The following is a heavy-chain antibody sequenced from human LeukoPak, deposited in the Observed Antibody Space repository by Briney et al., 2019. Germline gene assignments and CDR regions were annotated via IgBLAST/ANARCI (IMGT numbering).Heavy chain of an antibody. D-gene: IGHD6-6*01. CDR2: IYYSGTT. J-gene: IGHJ4*02. CDR1: GGSLSSYY. Sequence: SETLSLTCTVSGGSLSSYYWSWIRQPPGKGLEWIGYIYYSGTTNYNPSLKSRVTISVDTSTNQFSLKLSSVTTADTAVYYCVREIAARAFDYWGRGTLVTVSS. CDR3: VREIAARAFDY. V-gene: IGHV4-59*01.